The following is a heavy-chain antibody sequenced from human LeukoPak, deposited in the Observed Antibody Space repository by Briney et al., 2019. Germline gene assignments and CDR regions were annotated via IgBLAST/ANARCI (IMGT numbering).Heavy chain of an antibody. V-gene: IGHV4-59*01. Sequence: PSETLSLTCTVSGGSISSYYWSWIRQPPGKGLEWIGFIYYSGSTNYNPSLKSRVTISVDTSKNQFFLNLRSVTAADTAVYYCASQVVIVPAPPREFDYWGQGTLVTVSS. CDR2: IYYSGST. D-gene: IGHD2-2*01. CDR1: GGSISSYY. CDR3: ASQVVIVPAPPREFDY. J-gene: IGHJ4*02.